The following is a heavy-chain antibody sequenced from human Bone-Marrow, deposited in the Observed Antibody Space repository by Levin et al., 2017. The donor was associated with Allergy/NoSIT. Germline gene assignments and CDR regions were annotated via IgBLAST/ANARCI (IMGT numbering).Heavy chain of an antibody. CDR1: GFTFSTYS. CDR3: ARLFCRDNCLYWYFDL. Sequence: GGSLRLSCAASGFTFSTYSMNWVRQAPGKGLEWVSSMSSNTNFRNYADSAKGRFTISRDNAKNSLTLQMNSLRPEDTAVYYCARLFCRDNCLYWYFDLWGRGTMVTVSS. V-gene: IGHV3-21*01. CDR2: MSSNTNFR. D-gene: IGHD3-16*01. J-gene: IGHJ2*01.